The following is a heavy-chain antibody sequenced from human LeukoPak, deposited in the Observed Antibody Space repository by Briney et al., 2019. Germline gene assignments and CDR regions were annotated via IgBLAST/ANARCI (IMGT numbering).Heavy chain of an antibody. CDR1: GGSISSSSYY. Sequence: SETLSLTCTVSGGSISSSSYYWGWIRQPPGKGLEWIGSIYYSGSTYYNPSLKSRVTISVDTSKNQFSLKLSSVTAADTAVYYCARESMVRGVPGYWGQGTLVTASS. V-gene: IGHV4-39*07. J-gene: IGHJ4*02. CDR2: IYYSGST. CDR3: ARESMVRGVPGY. D-gene: IGHD3-10*01.